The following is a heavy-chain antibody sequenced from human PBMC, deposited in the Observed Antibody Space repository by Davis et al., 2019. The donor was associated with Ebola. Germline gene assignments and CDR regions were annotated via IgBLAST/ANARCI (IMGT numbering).Heavy chain of an antibody. CDR1: GFTFGDYF. CDR2: ISSSGTIV. D-gene: IGHD5/OR15-5a*01. V-gene: IGHV3-11*04. Sequence: GESLKISCAASGFTFGDYFMSWIRQAPGKGLEWVSYISSSGTIVYYADSVKGRFTISRDNAKNSLYLQMNSLRAEDTAVYYCARFSRGTIESYWGQGTLVTVSS. CDR3: ARFSRGTIESY. J-gene: IGHJ4*02.